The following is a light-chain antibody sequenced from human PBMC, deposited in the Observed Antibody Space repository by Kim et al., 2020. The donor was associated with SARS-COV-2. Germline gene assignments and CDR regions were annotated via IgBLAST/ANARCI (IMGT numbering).Light chain of an antibody. CDR2: CAS. V-gene: IGKV3-20*01. CDR3: QQYGSSPET. J-gene: IGKJ1*01. Sequence: SPGERATLSCRSSQSVSSSYVAWYQQKPGQAPRLLIYCASSRATGIPDRFSGSGSGTDFTLTISRLEPEDFAVYYCQQYGSSPETFGQGTKVDIK. CDR1: QSVSSSY.